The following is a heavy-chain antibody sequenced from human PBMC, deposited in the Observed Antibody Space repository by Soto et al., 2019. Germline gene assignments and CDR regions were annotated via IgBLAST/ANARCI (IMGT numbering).Heavy chain of an antibody. J-gene: IGHJ1*01. CDR1: GFTFSSYA. V-gene: IGHV3-23*01. CDR3: ANQLYSSGWSSGYFQH. D-gene: IGHD6-19*01. CDR2: ISGSGGST. Sequence: VGSLRLSCAASGFTFSSYAMSWVSQAPGKGLEWVSAISGSGGSTYYADSVKGRFTISRDNSKNTLYLQMNSLRAEDTAVYYCANQLYSSGWSSGYFQHWGQGTLVTVSS.